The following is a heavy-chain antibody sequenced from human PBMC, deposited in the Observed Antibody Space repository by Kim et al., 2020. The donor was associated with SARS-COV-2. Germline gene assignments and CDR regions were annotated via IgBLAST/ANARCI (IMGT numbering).Heavy chain of an antibody. CDR2: IIPIFGTA. CDR1: GGTFSSYA. CDR3: ARAQGDYVWGSYRSGPKRNYDYYGMDV. D-gene: IGHD3-16*02. J-gene: IGHJ6*02. V-gene: IGHV1-69*13. Sequence: SVKVSCKASGGTFSSYAISWVRQAPGQGLEWMGGIIPIFGTANYAQKFQGRVTITADESTSTAYMELSSLRSEDTAVYYCARAQGDYVWGSYRSGPKRNYDYYGMDVWGQGTTVTVSS.